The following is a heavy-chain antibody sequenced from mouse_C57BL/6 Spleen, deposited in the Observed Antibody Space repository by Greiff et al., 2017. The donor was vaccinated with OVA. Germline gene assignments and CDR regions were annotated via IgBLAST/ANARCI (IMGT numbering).Heavy chain of an antibody. CDR2: IDPNSGGT. D-gene: IGHD1-1*01. CDR1: GYTFTSYW. CDR3: ARRYYGSSSDWYFDV. Sequence: QVQLKQPGAELVKPGASVKLSCKASGYTFTSYWMHWVKQRPGRGLEWIGRIDPNSGGTKYNEKFKSKATLTVDKPSSTAYMQLSSLTSEDSAVYYCARRYYGSSSDWYFDVWGTGTTVTVSS. V-gene: IGHV1-72*01. J-gene: IGHJ1*03.